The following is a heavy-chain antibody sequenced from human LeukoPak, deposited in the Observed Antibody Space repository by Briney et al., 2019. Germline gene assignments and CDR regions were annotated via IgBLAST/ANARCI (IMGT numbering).Heavy chain of an antibody. CDR1: GGSISSSGYY. CDR2: IYYSGST. V-gene: IGHV4-39*07. J-gene: IGHJ4*02. D-gene: IGHD1-7*01. CDR3: ARLHITVTTLVVDY. Sequence: SETLSLTCTVSGGSISSSGYYWGWIRQPPGKGLEWIGSIYYSGSTYYNPSLKSRVTISVDTSKNQFSLKLSSATAADTAVYYCARLHITVTTLVVDYWGQGTLVTVSS.